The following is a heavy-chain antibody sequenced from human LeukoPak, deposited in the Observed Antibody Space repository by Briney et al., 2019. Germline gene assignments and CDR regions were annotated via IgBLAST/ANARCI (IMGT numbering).Heavy chain of an antibody. D-gene: IGHD3-9*01. CDR3: ARGRYDFLTGPSSPYYYYYMDV. CDR1: GYTFTGYY. V-gene: IGHV1-2*02. Sequence: ASVKVSCKASGYTFTGYYMHWVRQAPGQGLEWMGWINPNSGGTNYAQKFQGRVTMTRDTSISTAYMELSRLRSDDTAVYYCARGRYDFLTGPSSPYYYYYMDVWGKGTTVTISS. CDR2: INPNSGGT. J-gene: IGHJ6*03.